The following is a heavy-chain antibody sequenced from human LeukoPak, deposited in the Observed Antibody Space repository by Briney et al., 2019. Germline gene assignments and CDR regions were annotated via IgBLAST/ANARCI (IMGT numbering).Heavy chain of an antibody. D-gene: IGHD3-22*01. CDR1: GFTFSDYY. Sequence: GGSLRLSCAASGFTFSDYYMSWIRQAPGKGLEWVGFIRSKAYGGTTEYAASVKGRFTISRDDSKSIAYLQMNSLKTEDTAVYHCTREQYYYDSSGYYYDDYWGQGTLVTVSP. CDR3: TREQYYYDSSGYYYDDY. J-gene: IGHJ4*02. CDR2: IRSKAYGGTT. V-gene: IGHV3-49*03.